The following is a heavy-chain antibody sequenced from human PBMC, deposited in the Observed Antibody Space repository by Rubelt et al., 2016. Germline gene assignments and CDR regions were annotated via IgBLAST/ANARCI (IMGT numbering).Heavy chain of an antibody. CDR3: ARGAGDYGNWYFDL. CDR1: GGSFSGYY. Sequence: QVQLQQWGAGLLKPSETLSLTCAVYGGSFSGYYWSWIRQPPGKGLEWIGEINHSGSTNYNPSLKCRVTNSVETSKSQFSLMLSSVTAADTAVYYCARGAGDYGNWYFDLWGRGTLVTVSS. D-gene: IGHD4-17*01. V-gene: IGHV4-34*01. J-gene: IGHJ2*01. CDR2: INHSGST.